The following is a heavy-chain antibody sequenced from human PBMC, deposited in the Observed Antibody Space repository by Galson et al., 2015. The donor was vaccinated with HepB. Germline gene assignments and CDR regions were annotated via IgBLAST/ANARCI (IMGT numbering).Heavy chain of an antibody. V-gene: IGHV3-13*01. CDR2: IGTAGDT. CDR1: GFTFSSYY. Sequence: SLRLSCAASGFTFSSYYMGWVRQATGKGLEWVSAIGTAGDTYYPGSVKGRFTISRENAKNSLYLRMNSLRAGDTAVYYCARGSTTAGTYYYGMDVWGQGTTVTVSS. D-gene: IGHD6-13*01. J-gene: IGHJ6*02. CDR3: ARGSTTAGTYYYGMDV.